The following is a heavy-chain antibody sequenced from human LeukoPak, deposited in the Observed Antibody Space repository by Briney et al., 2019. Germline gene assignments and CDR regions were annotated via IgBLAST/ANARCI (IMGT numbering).Heavy chain of an antibody. J-gene: IGHJ2*01. CDR2: ISSSSSYI. V-gene: IGHV3-21*04. Sequence: KPGGSLRLSCAASGFTFSSYSMNWVRQAPGKGLEWVSSISSSSSYIYYADSVKGRFTISRDNSKNTLYLQMNSLRAEDTAVYYCAKVNGRYFDPGYFDLWGRGTLVTVSS. D-gene: IGHD3-9*01. CDR1: GFTFSSYS. CDR3: AKVNGRYFDPGYFDL.